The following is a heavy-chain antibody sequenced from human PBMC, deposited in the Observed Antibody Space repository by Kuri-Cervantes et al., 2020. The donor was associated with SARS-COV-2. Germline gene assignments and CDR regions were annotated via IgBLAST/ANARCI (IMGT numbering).Heavy chain of an antibody. J-gene: IGHJ6*03. CDR1: GFTFSSYW. CDR3: ASLLSGGGAHLYYFYMDA. CDR2: INSDGSST. D-gene: IGHD3-16*01. V-gene: IGHV3-74*01. Sequence: GESLKISCAASGFTFSSYWMHWVRQTPGKGLVWVSRINSDGSSTSYADSVKGRFTISRGNAKNSLYLQMNSLRAEDTAVYYCASLLSGGGAHLYYFYMDAWGKGTSVTVSS.